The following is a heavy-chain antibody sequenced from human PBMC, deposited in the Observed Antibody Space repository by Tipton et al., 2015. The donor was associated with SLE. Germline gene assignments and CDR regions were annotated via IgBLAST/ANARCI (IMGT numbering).Heavy chain of an antibody. J-gene: IGHJ6*03. CDR3: ARTLRGDGVVVGLDHYYMDV. Sequence: GLVKPSQTLSLTCDITGGSITSGGHYWTWIRQRPGKGLEWIGHTHQSGSTNYNPSLMSRASISEDTSKDQFSLKLTSVTAADTAVYYCARTLRGDGVVVGLDHYYMDVWGKGTTVTVSS. D-gene: IGHD3-3*01. CDR2: THQSGST. CDR1: GGSITSGGHY. V-gene: IGHV4-31*11.